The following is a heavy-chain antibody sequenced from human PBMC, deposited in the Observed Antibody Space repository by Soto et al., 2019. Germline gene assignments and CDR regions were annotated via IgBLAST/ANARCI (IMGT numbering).Heavy chain of an antibody. D-gene: IGHD2-21*02. CDR2: INAGNGNT. J-gene: IGHJ4*02. V-gene: IGHV1-3*01. CDR1: GYTFTSYA. CDR3: ARAWVVVTAPDY. Sequence: ASVKVSCKASGYTFTSYAMHWVRQAPGQRLEWMGWINAGNGNTKYSQKFQGRVTITRDTSASTAYMELSSLRSEDTAVYYCARAWVVVTAPDYWGQGTLVTGSS.